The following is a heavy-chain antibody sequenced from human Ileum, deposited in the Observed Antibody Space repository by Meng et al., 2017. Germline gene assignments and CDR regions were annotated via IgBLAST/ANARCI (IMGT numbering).Heavy chain of an antibody. Sequence: QGELQEAGPGLVKPSGTLSLTCAVSGDSISSRDWWSWVRQPPGKGLEWIGEISQESGRTNYNPSLKSRVTISLDKSKNQFSLNLNSVTAADTAVYYCVRNEGYPLGDWGQGTLVTVSS. D-gene: IGHD6-13*01. CDR3: VRNEGYPLGD. J-gene: IGHJ4*02. CDR1: GDSISSRDW. V-gene: IGHV4-4*02. CDR2: ISQESGRT.